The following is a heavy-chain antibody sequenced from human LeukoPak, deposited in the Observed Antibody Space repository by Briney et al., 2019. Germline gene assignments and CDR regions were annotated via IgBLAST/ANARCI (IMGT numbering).Heavy chain of an antibody. J-gene: IGHJ3*02. CDR2: IYYSGST. D-gene: IGHD3-22*01. CDR3: ARDKKDYYDSSGYYYFAFDI. V-gene: IGHV4-59*01. Sequence: KPSETLSLTCTVSGGSIGSYYWSWIRQPPGKGLGWIGYIYYSGSTNYNPSLKSRVTISVDTSKNQFSLKLSSVTAADTAVYYCARDKKDYYDSSGYYYFAFDIWGQGTMVNVSS. CDR1: GGSIGSYY.